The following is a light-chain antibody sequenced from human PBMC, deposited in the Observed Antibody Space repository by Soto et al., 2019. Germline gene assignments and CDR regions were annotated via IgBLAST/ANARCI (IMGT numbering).Light chain of an antibody. J-gene: IGLJ2*01. Sequence: QSVLTQPPSVSGAPGQRVTISCIGRNSNIGAGYDVHWYQQLPGTAPKLLIYGNNNRPSGVPDRFSGSKSVTSASLAITGLQAEDEGDYYCQSYDNSLSGHVVFGGGTKLTVL. CDR3: QSYDNSLSGHVV. CDR1: NSNIGAGYD. V-gene: IGLV1-40*01. CDR2: GNN.